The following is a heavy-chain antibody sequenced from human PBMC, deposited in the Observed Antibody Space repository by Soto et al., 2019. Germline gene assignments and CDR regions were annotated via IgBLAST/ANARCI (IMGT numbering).Heavy chain of an antibody. Sequence: EASVKVSCKASGGTFSSYAISWVRQAPGQGLEWMGGIIPIFGTANYAQKFQGRVTITADESTSTAYMELSSLRSEDTAVYYCASDVYHYGSASYFDYWGQGTLVTVSS. V-gene: IGHV1-69*13. CDR1: GGTFSSYA. CDR2: IIPIFGTA. CDR3: ASDVYHYGSASYFDY. J-gene: IGHJ4*02. D-gene: IGHD3-10*01.